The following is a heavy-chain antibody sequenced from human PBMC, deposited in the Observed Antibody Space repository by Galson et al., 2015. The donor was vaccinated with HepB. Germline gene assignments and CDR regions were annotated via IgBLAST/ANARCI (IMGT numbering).Heavy chain of an antibody. D-gene: IGHD6-19*01. V-gene: IGHV3-33*01. CDR2: IWYDGSNK. CDR3: ARDQWLVDWYFDL. CDR1: GFTFSSYG. J-gene: IGHJ2*01. Sequence: SLRLSCAASGFTFSSYGMHWVRQAPGKGLEWVAVIWYDGSNKYYADSVKGRFTISRDNSKNTLYLQMNSLRAEDTAVYYCARDQWLVDWYFDLWGRGTLVTVSS.